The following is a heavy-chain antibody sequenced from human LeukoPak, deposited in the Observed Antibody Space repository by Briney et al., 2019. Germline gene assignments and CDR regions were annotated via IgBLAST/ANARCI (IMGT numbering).Heavy chain of an antibody. D-gene: IGHD1-14*01. CDR2: IYYSGST. V-gene: IGHV4-59*01. J-gene: IGHJ6*02. CDR3: ATARYPLHQTDYGMDV. Sequence: SETLSLTCTVSGGSISSYYWSWIRQPPGKGLEWIGYIYYSGSTNYNPSLKSRVTISVDTSKNQFSLKLSSVTAADTAVYYCATARYPLHQTDYGMDVWGQGTTVTVSS. CDR1: GGSISSYY.